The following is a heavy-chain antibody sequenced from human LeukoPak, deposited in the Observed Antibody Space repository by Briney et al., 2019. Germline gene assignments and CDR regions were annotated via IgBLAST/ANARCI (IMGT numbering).Heavy chain of an antibody. V-gene: IGHV3-48*03. J-gene: IGHJ6*02. CDR3: ARVGHDSSGYYYYYYYGMDV. D-gene: IGHD3-22*01. CDR2: ISSSGSTI. Sequence: GGSLRLSCAASGFTFSSYEMNWVRQAPGKGLEWVSYISSSGSTIYYADSVKGRFTISRDNAKNSLYLQMSSLRAEDTAVYCCARVGHDSSGYYYYYYYGMDVWGQGTTVTVSS. CDR1: GFTFSSYE.